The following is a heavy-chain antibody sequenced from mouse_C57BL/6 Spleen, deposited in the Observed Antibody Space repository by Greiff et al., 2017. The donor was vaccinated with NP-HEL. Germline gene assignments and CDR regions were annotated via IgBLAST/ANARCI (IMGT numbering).Heavy chain of an antibody. J-gene: IGHJ3*01. V-gene: IGHV5-16*01. D-gene: IGHD2-5*01. Sequence: EVRVVESEGGLVQPGSSMKLSCTASGFTFSDYYMAWVRQVPEKGLEWVANINYDGSSTYYLDSLKSRFIISRDNAKNILYLQMSSLKSEDTATYYCAREEDSNYHPWFAYWRQGTLVTVSA. CDR3: AREEDSNYHPWFAY. CDR1: GFTFSDYY. CDR2: INYDGSST.